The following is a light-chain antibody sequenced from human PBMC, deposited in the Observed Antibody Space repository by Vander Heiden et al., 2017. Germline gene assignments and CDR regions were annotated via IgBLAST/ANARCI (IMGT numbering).Light chain of an antibody. V-gene: IGLV8-61*01. CDR2: NTD. J-gene: IGLJ3*02. Sequence: QTAATEEPSFSVSPGGTVTLTCDLSSGSVSTSYDPHWYQQTPGQAPRTLIYNTDTRSSGVPDRFSGSILGTTAALIITGAQADDESDYYCMQYMGSGIWVFGGGTKLTVL. CDR3: MQYMGSGIWV. CDR1: SGSVSTSYD.